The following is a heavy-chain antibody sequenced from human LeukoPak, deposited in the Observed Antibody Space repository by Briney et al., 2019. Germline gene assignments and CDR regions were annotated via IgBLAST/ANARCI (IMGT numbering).Heavy chain of an antibody. J-gene: IGHJ4*02. Sequence: WETLSLTCTVSGGSISRSSYYWGWIRQPPGKGLEWIGSIYYSGKTYYNPSLKRRATISVDTSKNQFFLKLSSVTAADTAVYYCVKEEMGPFHFEKWGQGTLVTVSS. CDR3: VKEEMGPFHFEK. V-gene: IGHV4-39*01. D-gene: IGHD3-9*01. CDR1: GGSISRSSYY. CDR2: IYYSGKT.